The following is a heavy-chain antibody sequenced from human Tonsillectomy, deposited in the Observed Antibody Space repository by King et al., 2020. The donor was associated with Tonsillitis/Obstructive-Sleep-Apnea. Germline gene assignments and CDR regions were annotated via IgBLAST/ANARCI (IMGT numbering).Heavy chain of an antibody. Sequence: VQLVESGGGLIQPGGSLRLSCAASGFTVSSNYMSWVRQAPGKGLEWVSVIYSGGSTYYADSVKGRFTISRDNSKNTLYLQMNSLRAGDTAVYYCARSVARVRWYSSPVFDPWGQGTLVTVSS. CDR1: GFTVSSNY. CDR3: ARSVARVRWYSSPVFDP. CDR2: IYSGGST. J-gene: IGHJ5*02. V-gene: IGHV3-53*01. D-gene: IGHD6-19*01.